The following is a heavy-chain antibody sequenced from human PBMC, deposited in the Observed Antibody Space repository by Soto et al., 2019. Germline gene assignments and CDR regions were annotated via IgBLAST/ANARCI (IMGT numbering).Heavy chain of an antibody. CDR3: ARGGRYCTNGVCYWYFDL. CDR2: MNPNSGNT. Sequence: ASVKVSCKASGYTFTSYDINWVRQATGQGLEWMGWMNPNSGNTGYAQKFQGRVTMTRNTSISTAYMELSSLRSEDTAVYYCARGGRYCTNGVCYWYFDLWGRGTLVTVSS. J-gene: IGHJ2*01. V-gene: IGHV1-8*01. D-gene: IGHD2-8*01. CDR1: GYTFTSYD.